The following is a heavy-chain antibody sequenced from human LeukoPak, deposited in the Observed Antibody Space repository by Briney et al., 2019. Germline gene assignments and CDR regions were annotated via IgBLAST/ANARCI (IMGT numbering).Heavy chain of an antibody. CDR1: GYTFTGYH. CDR3: ARGGAAAGTFWFDP. V-gene: IGHV1-2*02. J-gene: IGHJ5*02. CDR2: INPNTGGT. Sequence: ASVKVSCKASGYTFTGYHIHWVRQAPGQGLEWMGWINPNTGGTNYAQKFQGRVTMTRDTSISTAYIELNRLRSDDTAVYYCARGGAAAGTFWFDPWGQGTLVTVSS. D-gene: IGHD6-13*01.